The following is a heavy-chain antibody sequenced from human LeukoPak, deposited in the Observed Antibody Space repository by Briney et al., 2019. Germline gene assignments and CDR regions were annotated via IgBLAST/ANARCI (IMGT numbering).Heavy chain of an antibody. V-gene: IGHV4-31*03. CDR2: IYYSGST. CDR3: ARDRGDYGSGSSSYGMDV. CDR1: GGSISSGGYY. Sequence: PSQTPSLTCTVSGGSISSGGYYWSWIRQHPGKGLGWIVYIYYSGSTYYNPSLKSRVTISVDTSKNQFSLKMSSVTAADTAVYYCARDRGDYGSGSSSYGMDVWGQGTTVTVSS. J-gene: IGHJ6*02. D-gene: IGHD3-10*01.